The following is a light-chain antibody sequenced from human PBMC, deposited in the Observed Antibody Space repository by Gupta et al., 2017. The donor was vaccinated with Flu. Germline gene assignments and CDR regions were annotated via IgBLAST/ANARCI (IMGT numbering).Light chain of an antibody. Sequence: ETVLTQSPATLSLSPGERATLSCTASQSVSRSSFAWYQQKPGQAPRLLIHSVSNRAAGTPARFSGSGSGTXFTLTIXSLEPEDFAVYYCQQYNSWLRSFGXGTKIEI. V-gene: IGKV3-11*01. CDR3: QQYNSWLRS. J-gene: IGKJ2*03. CDR1: QSVSRSS. CDR2: SVS.